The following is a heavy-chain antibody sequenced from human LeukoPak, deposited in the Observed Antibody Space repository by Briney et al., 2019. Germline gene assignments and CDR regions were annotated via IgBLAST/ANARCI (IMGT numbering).Heavy chain of an antibody. V-gene: IGHV1-69*06. CDR3: ARVDILTGYYFFAS. J-gene: IGHJ4*02. D-gene: IGHD3-9*01. CDR2: IIPIFGTA. Sequence: ASVKVSCKDSGGTFSSYAISWVRQAPGQGLEWMGGIIPIFGTANYAQKFQGRVTITADKSTSTAYMELSSLRSDDTAVYYCARVDILTGYYFFASWGQGTLVTVSS. CDR1: GGTFSSYA.